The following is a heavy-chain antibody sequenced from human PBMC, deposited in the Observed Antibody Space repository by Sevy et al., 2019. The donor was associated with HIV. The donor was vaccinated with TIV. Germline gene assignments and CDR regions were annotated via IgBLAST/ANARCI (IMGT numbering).Heavy chain of an antibody. V-gene: IGHV3-23*01. CDR1: GFMFSSYA. J-gene: IGHJ6*03. CDR3: AKNPAVGSYYYMDV. CDR2: VSGSGAST. D-gene: IGHD1-26*01. Sequence: GGSLRLSCAASGFMFSSYAMSWVRQAPGKGLEWVSSVSGSGASTYYADSVKGRFTISRDNSKNTLYLQMSSLRVEDTAVYYGAKNPAVGSYYYMDVWGKGTTVTVSS.